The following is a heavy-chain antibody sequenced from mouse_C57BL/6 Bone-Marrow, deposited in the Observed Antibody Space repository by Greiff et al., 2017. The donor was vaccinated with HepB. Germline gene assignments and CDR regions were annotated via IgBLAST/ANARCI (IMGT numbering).Heavy chain of an antibody. CDR3: ARWGDDYDEGCAD. CDR2: IYPGSGST. V-gene: IGHV1-55*01. J-gene: IGHJ3*01. CDR1: GYTFTSYW. D-gene: IGHD2-4*01. Sequence: QVQLQQPGAELVKPGASVKMSCKASGYTFTSYWITWVKQRPGQGLEWIGDIYPGSGSTNYNEKFKSKATLTVDPSSSTAYMQLRSLTSEDSAVYYCARWGDDYDEGCADWGQGTLVTVSA.